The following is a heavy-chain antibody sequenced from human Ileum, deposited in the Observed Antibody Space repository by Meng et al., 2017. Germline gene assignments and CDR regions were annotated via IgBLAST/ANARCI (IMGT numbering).Heavy chain of an antibody. D-gene: IGHD3-16*01. V-gene: IGHV3-21*01. CDR1: GFTFSSSS. CDR2: IDGTSAYI. CDR3: ARGAVTFGRYDY. J-gene: IGHJ4*02. Sequence: LSLTCAASGFTFSSSSMNWVRQAPGKGLEWVSSIDGTSAYIYYADSIKGRFTISRDNAKNSLYLQMNSLRAEDTAVYYCARGAVTFGRYDYWGRGTLVTVSS.